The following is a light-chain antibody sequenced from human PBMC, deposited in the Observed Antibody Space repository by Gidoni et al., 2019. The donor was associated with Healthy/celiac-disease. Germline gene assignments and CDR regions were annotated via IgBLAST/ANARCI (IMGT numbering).Light chain of an antibody. CDR1: QGISRY. V-gene: IGKV1-8*01. J-gene: IGKJ2*01. CDR2: AAS. Sequence: AIRMTQSPSSFSASTGDRVTITCRASQGISRYLAWYQQKPGKAPKLLIYAASTLQSGVPSRFSGSGSGTDFTLTISCLQSEDFATYYCQQYYSYPPGTFGQGTKLEIK. CDR3: QQYYSYPPGT.